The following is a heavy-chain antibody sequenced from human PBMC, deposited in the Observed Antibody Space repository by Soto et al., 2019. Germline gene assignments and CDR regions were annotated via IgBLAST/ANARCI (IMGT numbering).Heavy chain of an antibody. V-gene: IGHV4-39*01. CDR2: IYYSGST. D-gene: IGHD3-10*01. CDR1: GGSISSSSYY. Sequence: QLQLQESGPGLVKPSETLSLTCTVSGGSISSSSYYWGWIRQPPGKGLEWIGSIYYSGSTYYNPSLKSRVTISVDTSKNQFSLKLSSVTAADTAVYYCARVTYGSGSYYWFHWGQGTLVTVSS. CDR3: ARVTYGSGSYYWFH. J-gene: IGHJ4*02.